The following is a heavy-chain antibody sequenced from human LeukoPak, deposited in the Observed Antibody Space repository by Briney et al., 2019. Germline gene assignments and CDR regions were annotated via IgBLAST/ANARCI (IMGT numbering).Heavy chain of an antibody. CDR2: SYYSGNT. CDR3: ARTYYDFWSGSPEGNWYFDL. CDR1: GGSITTTTYY. Sequence: PSETLSLTCTLSGGSITTTTYYWGWIRQPPGKGLEWIGSSYYSGNTYCNPSLKSRLTISIDTSRKQFSLKLSSVTAADTAVYYCARTYYDFWSGSPEGNWYFDLWGRGTLVTVSS. D-gene: IGHD3-3*01. V-gene: IGHV4-39*01. J-gene: IGHJ2*01.